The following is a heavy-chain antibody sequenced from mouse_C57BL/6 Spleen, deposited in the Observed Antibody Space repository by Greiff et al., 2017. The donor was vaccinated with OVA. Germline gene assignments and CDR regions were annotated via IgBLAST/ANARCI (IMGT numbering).Heavy chain of an antibody. CDR2: INYDGSST. CDR1: GFTFSDYY. Sequence: DVMLVESEGGLVQPGSSMKLSCTASGFTFSDYYMAWVRQVPEKGLEWVANINYDGSSTYYLDSLKSRFIISRDNAKNILYLQMSSLKSEDTATYYCARDGYYYGSSYRGFAYWGQGTLVTVSA. V-gene: IGHV5-16*01. CDR3: ARDGYYYGSSYRGFAY. D-gene: IGHD1-1*01. J-gene: IGHJ3*01.